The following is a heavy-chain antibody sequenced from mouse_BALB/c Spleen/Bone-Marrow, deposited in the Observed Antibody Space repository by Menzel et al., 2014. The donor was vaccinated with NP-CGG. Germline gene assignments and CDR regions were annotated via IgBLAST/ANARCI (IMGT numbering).Heavy chain of an antibody. CDR1: GFTFSSYS. D-gene: IGHD2-4*01. J-gene: IGHJ2*01. CDR3: SKDGGYDYSYYFDY. CDR2: ISSGGHDT. V-gene: IGHV5-6-4*01. Sequence: EVKLVGTGGGLVKPGGSLKLSCAASGFTFSSYSMSWVRQTPEQRLEWVATISSGGHDTYYPDSVKGRFTISRDNAKNTLYLQMSSLKSEDTAVYYCSKDGGYDYSYYFDYWGQGTTLTVPS.